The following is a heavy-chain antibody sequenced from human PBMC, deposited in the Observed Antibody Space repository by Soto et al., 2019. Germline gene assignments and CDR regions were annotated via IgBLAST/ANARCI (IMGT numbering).Heavy chain of an antibody. J-gene: IGHJ3*02. CDR3: ARDPYGELLWAYGAFDI. D-gene: IGHD2-2*01. CDR1: GFTFSSYG. Sequence: QVQLVESGGGVVQPGRSLRLSCAASGFTFSSYGMHWVRQAPGKGLEWVAVIWYDGSNKYYADSVKGRFTISRDNSKNTLYLQMNSLRAEDTAVYYCARDPYGELLWAYGAFDIWGQGTMVTVSS. V-gene: IGHV3-33*01. CDR2: IWYDGSNK.